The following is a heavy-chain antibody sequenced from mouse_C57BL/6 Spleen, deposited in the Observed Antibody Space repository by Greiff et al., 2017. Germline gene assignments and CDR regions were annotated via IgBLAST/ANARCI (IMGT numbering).Heavy chain of an antibody. V-gene: IGHV1-69*01. CDR3: ARDRHYFDY. CDR1: GYTFTSYW. Sequence: QVQLQQPGAELVMPGASVKLSCKASGYTFTSYWMHWVKQRPGQGLEWIGEIDPSDSYTNYNQKFKGKSTLTVDKSSSPAYMQLSSLTSEDSAVYYCARDRHYFDYWGQGTTLTVSS. CDR2: IDPSDSYT. J-gene: IGHJ2*01.